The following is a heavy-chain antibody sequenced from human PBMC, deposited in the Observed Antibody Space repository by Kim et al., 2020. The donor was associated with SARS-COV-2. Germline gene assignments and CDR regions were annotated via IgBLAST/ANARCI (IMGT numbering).Heavy chain of an antibody. CDR2: IYHSGTT. CDR1: GVSITNFY. J-gene: IGHJ4*02. CDR3: ARWSRGKNPTYYFDL. Sequence: SETLSLTCIVSGVSITNFYWSWIRQPPGKGLEWIGNIYHSGTTHYNLSLRSRVTISIDTSRKEFSLNMTSVTAADTAVYYCARWSRGKNPTYYFDLWGQGTLVTVSS. V-gene: IGHV4-59*08. D-gene: IGHD3-16*01.